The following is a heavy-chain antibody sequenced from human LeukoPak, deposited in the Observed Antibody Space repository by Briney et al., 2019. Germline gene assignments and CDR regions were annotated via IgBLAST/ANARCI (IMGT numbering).Heavy chain of an antibody. CDR1: GFTFRSYS. CDR2: ITSYSSTI. V-gene: IGHV3-48*01. CDR3: ADLFGY. D-gene: IGHD3-10*01. Sequence: PGGSLRLSCAASGFTFRSYSMKWVRQARGEALEWVSYITSYSSTIYYADSVKGRFTISRDDAKKSMYLQMNSLRAEDTGVYYCADLFGYWGQGTLVTVSS. J-gene: IGHJ4*02.